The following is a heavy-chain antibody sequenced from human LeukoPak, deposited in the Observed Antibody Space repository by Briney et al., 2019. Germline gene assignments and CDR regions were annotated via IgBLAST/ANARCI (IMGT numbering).Heavy chain of an antibody. J-gene: IGHJ4*02. V-gene: IGHV3-33*01. CDR1: GFIFNSYG. CDR2: IWYDGSNK. CDR3: ARDLFSSGWNPIPPGRLVGY. Sequence: GGSLRLSCAASGFIFNSYGIHWVRQAPGKGLEWVAVIWYDGSNKYYADSVKGRFTISRDNSKNTLYLQMNSLRAEDTAVYYCARDLFSSGWNPIPPGRLVGYWGQGTLVTVSS. D-gene: IGHD6-25*01.